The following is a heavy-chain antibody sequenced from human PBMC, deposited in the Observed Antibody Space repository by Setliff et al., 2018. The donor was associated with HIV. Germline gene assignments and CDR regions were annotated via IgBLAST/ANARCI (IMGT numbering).Heavy chain of an antibody. CDR2: INHSGRT. V-gene: IGHV4-34*01. D-gene: IGHD3-10*01. J-gene: IGHJ4*02. Sequence: SETLSLTCAVYGGSFSDNYWSWIRQSPGKGLEWIGEINHSGRTKYSPSLRSRVSISVDTSKTQFSLKLSSVTAADTAVYYCARGRFHRLHRPYSGSGSLGIQYFDYWGQGTLVTVSS. CDR3: ARGRFHRLHRPYSGSGSLGIQYFDY. CDR1: GGSFSDNY.